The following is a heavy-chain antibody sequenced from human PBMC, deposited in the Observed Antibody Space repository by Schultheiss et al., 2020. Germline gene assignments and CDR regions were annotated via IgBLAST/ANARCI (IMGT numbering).Heavy chain of an antibody. J-gene: IGHJ3*02. D-gene: IGHD3-16*02. CDR2: IYYSGST. CDR3: ARVSNDYVWGSYRSDYDAFDI. CDR1: GGSFSGYY. V-gene: IGHV4-34*09. Sequence: SQTLSLTCAVYGGSFSGYYWGWIRQPPGKGLEWIGSIYYSGSTYYNPSLKSRVTISVDTSKNQFSLKLSSVTAADTAVYYCARVSNDYVWGSYRSDYDAFDIWGQGTMVTVSS.